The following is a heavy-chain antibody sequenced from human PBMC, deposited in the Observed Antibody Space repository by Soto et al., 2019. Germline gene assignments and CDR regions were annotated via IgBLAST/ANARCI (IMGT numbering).Heavy chain of an antibody. V-gene: IGHV1-18*04. CDR1: GYTSTSYG. D-gene: IGHD4-17*01. Sequence: GASVKVSCKASGYTSTSYGISWVRQAPGQGLEWMGWISAYNGNTNYAQKLQGRVTMTTDTSTSTAYMELRSLRSDDTAVYYCARRTNHDYGDFWFDPWGQGTLVTVSS. J-gene: IGHJ5*02. CDR2: ISAYNGNT. CDR3: ARRTNHDYGDFWFDP.